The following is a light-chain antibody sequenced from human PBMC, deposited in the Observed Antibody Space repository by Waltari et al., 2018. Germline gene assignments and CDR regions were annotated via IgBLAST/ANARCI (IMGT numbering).Light chain of an antibody. CDR1: ESVSSY. CDR2: DAS. V-gene: IGKV3-11*01. Sequence: EIELTQSPATLSLSPGERATLSCRANESVSSYLAWYQQKPGQAPRLLIYDASNRAAGIPARFSGSGYGTDFTLTISSLEPEDFAIYYCQQRTNWVTTFVQGTRLDIK. J-gene: IGKJ5*01. CDR3: QQRTNWVTT.